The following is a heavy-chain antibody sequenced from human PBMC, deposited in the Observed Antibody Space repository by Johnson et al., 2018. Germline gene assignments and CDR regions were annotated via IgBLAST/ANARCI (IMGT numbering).Heavy chain of an antibody. Sequence: VQVVQSGGGVVQPGRSLRLSCAASGFTFSSYGMHWVRQVTGKGLEWVSAIGTADDTYYPGSVKGRFTISREDAKNSLYLQLNSLTAGDTALYYCARAYKSGDYRGYSYALDVWGQGTTVIVS. CDR3: ARAYKSGDYRGYSYALDV. CDR1: GFTFSSYG. V-gene: IGHV3-13*01. J-gene: IGHJ6*02. CDR2: IGTADDT. D-gene: IGHD3-22*01.